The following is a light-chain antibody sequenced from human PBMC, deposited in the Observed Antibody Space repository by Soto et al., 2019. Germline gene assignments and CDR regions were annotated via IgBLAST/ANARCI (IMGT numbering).Light chain of an antibody. CDR2: DAS. CDR1: QIVGNND. Sequence: EIVLTQSPGTLSLSPREIATLSCRASQIVGNNDLAWFQQGPGQAPRLLIYDASTRATGIPDRFSGSGSGTDFTLTIPSLELEDFAVYYCQSYGTSIRTFGQGTKVDIQ. V-gene: IGKV3-20*01. J-gene: IGKJ1*01. CDR3: QSYGTSIRT.